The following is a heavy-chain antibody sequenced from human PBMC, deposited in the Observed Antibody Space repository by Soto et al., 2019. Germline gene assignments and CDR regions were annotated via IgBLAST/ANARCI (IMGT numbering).Heavy chain of an antibody. V-gene: IGHV3-21*01. Sequence: PGGSLRLSCAASGFTFSSYSMNWVRQAPGKGLEWVSSISSSSSYIYYADSVKGRFTISRDNAKNSLYLQMNSLRAEDTAVYYCARTVVPAAIFRNWFDPWGQGTLVTVSS. CDR1: GFTFSSYS. D-gene: IGHD2-2*01. J-gene: IGHJ5*02. CDR2: ISSSSSYI. CDR3: ARTVVPAAIFRNWFDP.